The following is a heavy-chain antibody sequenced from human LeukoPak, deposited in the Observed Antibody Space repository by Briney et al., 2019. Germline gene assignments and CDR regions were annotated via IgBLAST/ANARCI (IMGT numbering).Heavy chain of an antibody. CDR1: GFIFNNYW. CDR3: ARERNVAVVTAFDV. V-gene: IGHV3-7*01. CDR2: TKQDGSEK. Sequence: GGSLRLSCAGSGFIFNNYWMGWVRQAPGKGLEWVANTKQDGSEKYYLDSVKGRFTISRDNAKNSLYLQMNTLRPEDTAVYYCARERNVAVVTAFDVWGQGTMVTVSS. D-gene: IGHD2-2*01. J-gene: IGHJ3*01.